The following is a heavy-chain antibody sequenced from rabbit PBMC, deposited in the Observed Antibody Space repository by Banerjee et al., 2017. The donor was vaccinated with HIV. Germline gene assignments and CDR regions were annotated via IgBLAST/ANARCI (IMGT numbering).Heavy chain of an antibody. Sequence: QSLEESGGDLVKPGASLTLTCTASGFSFSSSYWICWVRQAPGKGLEWIACIDTGSSDSTYYASWVNGRFTITRSTSLNTVTLKMTSLTAADTATYFCAKDGVIGWNFNLWGPGTLVTVS. V-gene: IGHV1S40*01. CDR1: GFSFSSSYW. D-gene: IGHD1-1*01. J-gene: IGHJ4*01. CDR3: AKDGVIGWNFNL. CDR2: IDTGSSDST.